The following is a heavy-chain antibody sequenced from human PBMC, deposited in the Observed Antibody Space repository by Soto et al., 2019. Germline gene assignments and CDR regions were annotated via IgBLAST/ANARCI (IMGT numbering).Heavy chain of an antibody. CDR1: GGSFSGYY. D-gene: IGHD3-10*01. CDR2: INHSGST. CDR3: ARADRLLGFGEFPLGY. Sequence: QVQLQQWGAGLLTPSETLSLTCAVYGGSFSGYYWSWIRQPTGKGLEWIGEINHSGSTNYNPALKSQGTISVDTYKNHFALKLRSGTAADTAVYYCARADRLLGFGEFPLGYWGQGTLVTVSS. J-gene: IGHJ4*02. V-gene: IGHV4-34*01.